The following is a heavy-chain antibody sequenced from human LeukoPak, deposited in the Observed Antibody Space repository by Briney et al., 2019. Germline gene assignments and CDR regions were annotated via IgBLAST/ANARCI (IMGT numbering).Heavy chain of an antibody. CDR1: GFTFRRYS. V-gene: IGHV3-21*01. D-gene: IGHD5-18*01. CDR2: ISSSSSYI. CDR3: ARDGYRSGYGAIDS. J-gene: IGHJ3*02. Sequence: PGGSLRLSCAASGFTFRRYSMNWVRQAPGKGLEWVSSISSSSSYIYYADSVNGRFTISRDKAKNSLYLQMNSLRANDTAVYYCARDGYRSGYGAIDSWGQRTMVTVSS.